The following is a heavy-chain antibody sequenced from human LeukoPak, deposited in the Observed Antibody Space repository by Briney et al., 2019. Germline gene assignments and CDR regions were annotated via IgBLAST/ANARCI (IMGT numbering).Heavy chain of an antibody. CDR2: INPNSGGT. CDR1: GYTFTGYY. J-gene: IGHJ4*02. Sequence: GASVKVSCKASGYTFTGYYMHWVRRAPGQGLEWMGWINPNSGGTNYAQKFQGRVTMTRDTSISTAYMELSRLRSDDTAVYYCARIGSSGYHHFDYWGQGTLVTVSS. V-gene: IGHV1-2*02. CDR3: ARIGSSGYHHFDY. D-gene: IGHD3-22*01.